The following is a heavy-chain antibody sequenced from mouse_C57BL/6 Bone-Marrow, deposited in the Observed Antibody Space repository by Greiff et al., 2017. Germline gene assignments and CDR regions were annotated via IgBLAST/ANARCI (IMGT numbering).Heavy chain of an antibody. V-gene: IGHV5-17*01. Sequence: EVQLVESGGGLVKPGGSLKLSCAASGFTFSDYGMHWVRQAPEQGLEWVAYISSGSSTIYYADTVKGRFTISRDNAKNTLFLQMTSLRSEDTAMYYCARGGYYGSSFYYAMDYWGQGTSVTVSS. CDR3: ARGGYYGSSFYYAMDY. D-gene: IGHD1-1*01. J-gene: IGHJ4*01. CDR1: GFTFSDYG. CDR2: ISSGSSTI.